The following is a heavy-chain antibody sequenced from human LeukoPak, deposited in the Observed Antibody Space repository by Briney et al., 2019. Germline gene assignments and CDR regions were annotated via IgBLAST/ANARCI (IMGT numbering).Heavy chain of an antibody. CDR2: INHSGST. CDR3: ARLMATRTGY. V-gene: IGHV4-34*01. Sequence: PSETLSLTCAVYGGSFSGYYWSWIRQPPGKGLEWIGEINHSGSTNYNPSLKSRVTISVDTSKNQFSLKLSSVTAADTAVYYCARLMATRTGYWGQGTLVTVSS. J-gene: IGHJ4*02. CDR1: GGSFSGYY. D-gene: IGHD5-24*01.